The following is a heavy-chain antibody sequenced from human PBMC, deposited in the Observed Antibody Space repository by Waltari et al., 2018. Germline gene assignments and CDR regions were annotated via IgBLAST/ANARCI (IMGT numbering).Heavy chain of an antibody. V-gene: IGHV1-69*01. Sequence: QVQLVQSGAEVKKPGSSVKVSCKASGGTFSSYAISWVRQAPGQGLEWMGGIIPMFGTANYAQKFQGRVTITADESTSTADMELSSLRSEDTAVYYCARDSEMANFDYWGQGTLVTVSS. CDR1: GGTFSSYA. CDR3: ARDSEMANFDY. D-gene: IGHD5-12*01. J-gene: IGHJ4*02. CDR2: IIPMFGTA.